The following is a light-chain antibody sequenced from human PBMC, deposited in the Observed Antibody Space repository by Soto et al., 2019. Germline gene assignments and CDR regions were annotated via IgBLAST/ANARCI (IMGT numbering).Light chain of an antibody. Sequence: QSALSQPASVSGSPGQSITIPCTGSSSDVGSNNLVSWYQQHPGKAPKVMIYEATKRPSGVSNRFSGSKSGNTASLTISGLQAEDKADYYCCSYANIYIWVFGGGTKVTVL. V-gene: IGLV2-23*01. J-gene: IGLJ3*02. CDR1: SSDVGSNNL. CDR2: EAT. CDR3: CSYANIYIWV.